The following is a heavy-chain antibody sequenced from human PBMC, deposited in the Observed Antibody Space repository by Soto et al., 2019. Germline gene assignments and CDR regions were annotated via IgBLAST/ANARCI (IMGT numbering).Heavy chain of an antibody. CDR1: GDSVSSNSAA. Sequence: SQTLSLTCAISGDSVSSNSAAWNWIRHSPSRGLEWLGRTYYRSKWYNDYAVSVKSRITINPDTSKNQFSLSLTSVTAADTAVYYCVSKLGPYYYGLDVWGQGTTVTVSS. D-gene: IGHD3-16*01. CDR3: VSKLGPYYYGLDV. J-gene: IGHJ6*02. CDR2: TYYRSKWYN. V-gene: IGHV6-1*01.